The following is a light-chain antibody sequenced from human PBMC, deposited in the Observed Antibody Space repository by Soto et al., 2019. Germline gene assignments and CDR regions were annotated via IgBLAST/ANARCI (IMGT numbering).Light chain of an antibody. CDR3: CSYARTSTYV. CDR1: SSVVWSYNL. CDR2: EDN. J-gene: IGLJ1*01. V-gene: IGLV2-23*01. Sequence: QSVLTQPASVSGSPGRSITISCTGTSSVVWSYNLVSWYQQHPGKAPKLMIYEDNKRPSGVSNRFSVSKSGYTASLTISGLQAEDEADYYCCSYARTSTYVFGSGTKVTVL.